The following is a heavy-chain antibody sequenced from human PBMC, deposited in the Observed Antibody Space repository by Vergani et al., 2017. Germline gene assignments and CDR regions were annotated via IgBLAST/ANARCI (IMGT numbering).Heavy chain of an antibody. Sequence: EVRLLESGGGLVQPGGSLRLSCAASGFTFNIYAMRWVRQAPGKGLEWVSTITYNGGRTYYADSVTGRFTISRDNSKKTLFLEVKTLRAEDTGVYYCAKNYNIMGYLHYWGQGTMVAVSS. CDR1: GFTFNIYA. D-gene: IGHD2-8*01. CDR3: AKNYNIMGYLHY. J-gene: IGHJ4*03. V-gene: IGHV3-23*01. CDR2: ITYNGGRT.